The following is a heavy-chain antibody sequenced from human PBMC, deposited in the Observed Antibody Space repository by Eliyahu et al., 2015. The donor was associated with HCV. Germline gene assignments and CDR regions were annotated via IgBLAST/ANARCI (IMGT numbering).Heavy chain of an antibody. Sequence: EVQLLEXGGGLVQPGGSLRLSCAASGFTXXSYAMSWVRQAPGKGLEWFXAISGSGGSTYYADXVKGRFTISRDNSKNTLYLQMNSLRAEDTAVYYCAKGGVVAPNYYGMDVWGQGTTVTVSS. CDR2: ISGSGGST. V-gene: IGHV3-23*01. J-gene: IGHJ6*02. D-gene: IGHD2-15*01. CDR1: GFTXXSYA. CDR3: AKGGVVAPNYYGMDV.